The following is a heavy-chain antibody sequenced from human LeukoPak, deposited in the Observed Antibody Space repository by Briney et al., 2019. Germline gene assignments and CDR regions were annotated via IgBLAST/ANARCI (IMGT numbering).Heavy chain of an antibody. CDR2: IKQDGSEK. Sequence: GGSLRLSCAASGFTFSSYWMSWVRQAPGKGLEWVANIKQDGSEKYYVDSVKGRFTISRDNAKNSLYLQMNSLSAEDTAVYYCARDRVLRYFDGVFDYWGQGTLVTVSS. J-gene: IGHJ4*02. V-gene: IGHV3-7*01. CDR1: GFTFSSYW. CDR3: ARDRVLRYFDGVFDY. D-gene: IGHD3-9*01.